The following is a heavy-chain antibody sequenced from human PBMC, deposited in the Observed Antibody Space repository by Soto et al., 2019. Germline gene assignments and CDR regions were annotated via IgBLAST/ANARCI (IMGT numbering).Heavy chain of an antibody. CDR2: IIPILGIA. Sequence: ASVKVSCKASGGTFSSYTISWVRQAPGQGLEWMGRIIPILGIANYAQKFQGRVTITADKSTSTAYMELSSLRSEDTAVYYCASASHYCSSTSCSYLYYYYYMDVWGKGTTVTVSS. J-gene: IGHJ6*03. V-gene: IGHV1-69*02. CDR3: ASASHYCSSTSCSYLYYYYYMDV. D-gene: IGHD2-2*01. CDR1: GGTFSSYT.